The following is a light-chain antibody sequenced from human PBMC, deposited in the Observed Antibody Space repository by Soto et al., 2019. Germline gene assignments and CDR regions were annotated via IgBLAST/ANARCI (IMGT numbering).Light chain of an antibody. V-gene: IGLV1-47*01. CDR1: SSNIGDNF. J-gene: IGLJ3*02. Sequence: QLVLTQPPSVSGTPGQRITISCSGDSSNIGDNFVYWYQQVPETAPKLLIYRNDERPSGVPDRFSASKSGTSASLAISGLRSEDEADYYCATWDDSFRGLFGGGTKLTVL. CDR2: RND. CDR3: ATWDDSFRGL.